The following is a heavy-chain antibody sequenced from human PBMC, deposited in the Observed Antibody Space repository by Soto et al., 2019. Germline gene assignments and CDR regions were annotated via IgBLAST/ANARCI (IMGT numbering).Heavy chain of an antibody. CDR2: INPVFGSS. CDR1: GGTFKNYA. CDR3: AGWPTNDHVDYVENFDY. Sequence: QVQLVQSGAEVKKPGSSVKVSCKASGGTFKNYAFSWVRQAPGRGLEWMGGINPVFGSSIYAQNFQGRVTITADELTTTVYLELSALTSDDTAVYYCAGWPTNDHVDYVENFDYWGQGSLVTVPS. V-gene: IGHV1-69*01. D-gene: IGHD4-17*01. J-gene: IGHJ4*02.